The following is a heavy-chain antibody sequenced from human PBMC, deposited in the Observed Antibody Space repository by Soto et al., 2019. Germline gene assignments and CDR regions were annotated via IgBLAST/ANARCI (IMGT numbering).Heavy chain of an antibody. CDR2: IKQDGSEK. J-gene: IGHJ6*02. CDR3: VRDWSTFWGMDV. Sequence: GGSLRLSCAASGFTFSTYWMNWVRQAPGKGLEWVANIKQDGSEKYYVDSVKGRFAISRDNAKDSLFLQMNNLRAEDTAVYYCVRDWSTFWGMDVWGQGTTVTVS. V-gene: IGHV3-7*01. CDR1: GFTFSTYW.